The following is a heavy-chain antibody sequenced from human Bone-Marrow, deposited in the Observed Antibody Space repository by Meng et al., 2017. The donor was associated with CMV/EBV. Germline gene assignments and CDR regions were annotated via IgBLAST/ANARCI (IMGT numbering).Heavy chain of an antibody. J-gene: IGHJ6*02. CDR2: IYYSGST. V-gene: IGHV4-59*01. Sequence: SETLSLTCAVYGGSFSGYYWSWIRQPPGKGLEWIGYIYYSGSTNYNPSLKSRVTISVDTSKNQFSLKLSSVTAADTAVYYCARAEYYDFWSGYYTSDYGMDVWGQGTTVTVSS. D-gene: IGHD3-3*01. CDR1: GGSFSGYY. CDR3: ARAEYYDFWSGYYTSDYGMDV.